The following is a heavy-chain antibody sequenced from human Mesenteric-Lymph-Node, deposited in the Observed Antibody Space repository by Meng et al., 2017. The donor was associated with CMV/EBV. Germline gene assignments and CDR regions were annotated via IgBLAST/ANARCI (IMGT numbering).Heavy chain of an antibody. J-gene: IGHJ4*02. V-gene: IGHV4-61*01. Sequence: CTVSGASVSSGSSYWSWVRQPPGKGLEWIGHIYYSGSTDNNPSLTSRVTILVDTSKNQFSLNLNSVTAADTAVYYCARVKGRTGYFDSWGQGTLVTVSS. D-gene: IGHD3-10*01. CDR3: ARVKGRTGYFDS. CDR2: IYYSGST. CDR1: GASVSSGSSY.